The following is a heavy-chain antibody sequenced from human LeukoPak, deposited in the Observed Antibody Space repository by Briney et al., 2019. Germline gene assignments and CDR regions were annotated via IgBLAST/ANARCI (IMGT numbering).Heavy chain of an antibody. CDR3: ARDGSGWYDEPPDY. D-gene: IGHD6-19*01. Sequence: QPWGSLRLSCAASGFTFSSYWMHWVRQAPGKGLVWVSRINSDGSSTSYADSVKGRFTISRDNAKNTLYLQMNSLRAEDTAVYYCARDGSGWYDEPPDYWGQGTLVTVSS. V-gene: IGHV3-74*01. CDR2: INSDGSST. CDR1: GFTFSSYW. J-gene: IGHJ4*02.